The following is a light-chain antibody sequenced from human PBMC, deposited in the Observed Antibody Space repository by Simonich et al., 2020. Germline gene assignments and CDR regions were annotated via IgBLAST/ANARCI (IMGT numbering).Light chain of an antibody. V-gene: IGLV2-14*02. J-gene: IGLJ3*02. Sequence: QSALTQPASVSGSPGQSITIPCTGTSSDVGSENLVPWYHQHPGKAPKLMIYEGSKRPSGVSNRFSGSKSGNTASLTISGLQAEDEADYYCSSYTSSSTWVFGGGTKLTVL. CDR1: SSDVGSENL. CDR2: EGS. CDR3: SSYTSSSTWV.